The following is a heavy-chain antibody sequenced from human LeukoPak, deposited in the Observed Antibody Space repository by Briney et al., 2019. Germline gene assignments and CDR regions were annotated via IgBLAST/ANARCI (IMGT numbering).Heavy chain of an antibody. CDR1: GYTFTSYG. Sequence: VASVKVSCKASGYTFTSYGISWVRQAPGQGLEWMGWISAYNGNTNYAQKLQGRVTMTTDTSTSTAYMELRSLRSDDTAVYYCARHRISSSWYPMGFQHWGQGTLVAVSS. V-gene: IGHV1-18*01. J-gene: IGHJ1*01. CDR2: ISAYNGNT. D-gene: IGHD6-13*01. CDR3: ARHRISSSWYPMGFQH.